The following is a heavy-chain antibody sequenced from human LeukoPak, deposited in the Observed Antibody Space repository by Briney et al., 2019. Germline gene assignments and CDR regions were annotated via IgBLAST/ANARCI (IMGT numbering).Heavy chain of an antibody. CDR1: GFTFDDYA. CDR3: AKAPGYSSSWYLY. Sequence: GGSLRFSCAASGFTFDDYAMHWVRQAPGKGLEWVSGISWNSGSIGYADSVKGRFTISRDNAKNSLYLQMNSLRAEDTALYYCAKAPGYSSSWYLYWGQGTLVTVSS. CDR2: ISWNSGSI. D-gene: IGHD6-13*01. V-gene: IGHV3-9*01. J-gene: IGHJ4*02.